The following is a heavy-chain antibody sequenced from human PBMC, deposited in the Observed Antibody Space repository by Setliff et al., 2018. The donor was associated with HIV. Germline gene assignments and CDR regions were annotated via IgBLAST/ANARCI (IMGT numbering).Heavy chain of an antibody. J-gene: IGHJ5*02. Sequence: SLTCSVSGGSVEILNLIWIRQRPGKGLECIGYIYSSATTNYNSALEGRATISRDTSKNQISLKLRSVTAADTAVYYCARVFPLVTADGNRFDPWGQGILVTVSS. CDR3: ARVFPLVTADGNRFDP. V-gene: IGHV4-4*08. D-gene: IGHD2-21*02. CDR2: IYSSATT. CDR1: GGSVEILN.